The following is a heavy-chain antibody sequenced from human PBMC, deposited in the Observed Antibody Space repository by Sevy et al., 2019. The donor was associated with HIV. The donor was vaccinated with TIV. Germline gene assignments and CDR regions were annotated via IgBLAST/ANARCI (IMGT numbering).Heavy chain of an antibody. D-gene: IGHD2-21*02. J-gene: IGHJ4*02. CDR1: GFTFSNYA. CDR2: ISGSGYST. V-gene: IGHV3-23*01. CDR3: AKHIAYCGGDCYPPLYYFDY. Sequence: GGSLRLSCAGSGFTFSNYAMSWVRQAPGKGMEWVSAISGSGYSTYYADSVKGRFTISRDKSKNTLYLQINSLRAGDTAVYYCAKHIAYCGGDCYPPLYYFDYWGQGTLVTVSS.